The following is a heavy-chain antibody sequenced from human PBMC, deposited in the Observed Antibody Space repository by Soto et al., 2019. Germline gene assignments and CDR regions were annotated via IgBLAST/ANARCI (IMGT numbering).Heavy chain of an antibody. CDR2: INPSVEVT. D-gene: IGHD2-21*01. V-gene: IGHV1-46*01. CDR1: GYTFSSDY. J-gene: IGHJ6*02. CDR3: ARGAPIAKYYYCYGMDV. Sequence: ASVKVSCKASGYTFSSDYVHWVRQAPGQGFEWMGIINPSVEVTKYAQKFQGRVTMTRDTSTSTVYMELSSLRSEDTAVYYCARGAPIAKYYYCYGMDVWGQGTTVTVSS.